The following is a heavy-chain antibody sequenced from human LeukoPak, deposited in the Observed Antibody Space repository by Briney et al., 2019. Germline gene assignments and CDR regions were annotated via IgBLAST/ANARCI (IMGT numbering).Heavy chain of an antibody. D-gene: IGHD6-19*01. CDR1: GGTFSSYA. CDR3: ARDMVSYSSGWIGLGGAFDI. CDR2: IIPIFGTA. V-gene: IGHV1-69*01. Sequence: SVKVSCKASGGTFSSYAISWVRQAPGQVLEWMGGIIPIFGTANYAQKFQGRVTITADESTSTAYMELSSLRSEDTAVYYCARDMVSYSSGWIGLGGAFDIWGQGTMVTVSS. J-gene: IGHJ3*02.